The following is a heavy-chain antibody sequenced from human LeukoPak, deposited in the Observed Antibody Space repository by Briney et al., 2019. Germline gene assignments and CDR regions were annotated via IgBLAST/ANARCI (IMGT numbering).Heavy chain of an antibody. V-gene: IGHV3-33*01. CDR2: IWYDGSNK. Sequence: PGGSLRLSCAASGFTFSSYGMHWVRQAPGKGLEWVAVIWYDGSNKYYADSVKGRFTISRDNSKNTLYLQMNSLRAEDTAVYYCARDILTGYYSSGHQIPDYWGQGTLVTVSS. CDR3: ARDILTGYYSSGHQIPDY. D-gene: IGHD3-9*01. J-gene: IGHJ4*02. CDR1: GFTFSSYG.